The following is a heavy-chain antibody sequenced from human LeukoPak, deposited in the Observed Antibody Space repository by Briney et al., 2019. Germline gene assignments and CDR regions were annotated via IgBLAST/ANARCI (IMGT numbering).Heavy chain of an antibody. V-gene: IGHV7-4-1*02. D-gene: IGHD6-13*01. CDR3: ARGEYSASWYTPHGMAV. Sequence: ASVKVSCKASGYTFTSYAMNWVRQAPGQGLEWMGWINTNTGNPTYAQGFTGRFVFSLDTSVSTAYLQISSLKAEDTAVYYCARGEYSASWYTPHGMAVWGQGTTVTVSS. CDR2: INTNTGNP. CDR1: GYTFTSYA. J-gene: IGHJ6*02.